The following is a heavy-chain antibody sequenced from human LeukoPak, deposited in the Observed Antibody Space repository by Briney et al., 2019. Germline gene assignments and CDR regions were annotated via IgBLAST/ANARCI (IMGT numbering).Heavy chain of an antibody. Sequence: PSETLSLTCAVYGGSFSGYYWSWIRQPPGKGLKWIGEINHSGSTNYNPSLKSRVTISVDTSKNQFSLKLSSVTAADTAVYYCARYTYSSSWYPNWFDPWGQGTLVTVSS. CDR3: ARYTYSSSWYPNWFDP. CDR2: INHSGST. V-gene: IGHV4-34*01. D-gene: IGHD6-13*01. J-gene: IGHJ5*02. CDR1: GGSFSGYY.